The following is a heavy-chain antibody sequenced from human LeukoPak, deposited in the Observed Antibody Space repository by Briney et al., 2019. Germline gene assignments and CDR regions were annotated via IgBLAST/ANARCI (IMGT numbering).Heavy chain of an antibody. D-gene: IGHD3-22*01. CDR1: GYTFTSYG. V-gene: IGHV1-18*01. CDR2: ISAYNGNT. J-gene: IGHJ4*02. CDR3: ARDRTYYYDSSGYHFDY. Sequence: ASVKVSCKASGYTFTSYGISWVRQAPGQGLEWMGWISAYNGNTNYAQKLQGRVTMTTDTSTSTAYMELRSLRSDDTAVYYCARDRTYYYDSSGYHFDYWGQGTPVTVSS.